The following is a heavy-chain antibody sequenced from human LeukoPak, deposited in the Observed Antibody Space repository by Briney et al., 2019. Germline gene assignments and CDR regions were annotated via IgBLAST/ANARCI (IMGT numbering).Heavy chain of an antibody. CDR1: GFTFSNYG. J-gene: IGHJ5*02. CDR2: IRYDGSDK. D-gene: IGHD3-16*01. Sequence: QAGGSLRLSCAASGFTFSNYGMYWVRQAPGKGLEWVAFIRYDGSDKYYADSVKGRFTISRDNSKNTLYLQMDSLRAEDTAVYYCAKGQLGIQSSKWFDPWGQGTLVTVSS. V-gene: IGHV3-30*02. CDR3: AKGQLGIQSSKWFDP.